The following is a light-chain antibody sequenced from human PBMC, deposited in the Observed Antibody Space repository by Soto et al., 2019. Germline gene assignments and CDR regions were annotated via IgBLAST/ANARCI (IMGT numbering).Light chain of an antibody. Sequence: DIQMTQSPSTLSASVGDRVTITCRASQSINTWLAWYQQKPGEAPKLLLYDGSTLERGVPSRFSGSGSGTEITLTISSLQPDDFATLYCQQYKTYSRTFGQGTKVEVK. CDR2: DGS. V-gene: IGKV1-5*03. J-gene: IGKJ1*01. CDR3: QQYKTYSRT. CDR1: QSINTW.